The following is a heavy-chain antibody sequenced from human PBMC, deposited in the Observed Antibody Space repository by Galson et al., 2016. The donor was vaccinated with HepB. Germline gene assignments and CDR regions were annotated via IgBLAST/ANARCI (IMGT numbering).Heavy chain of an antibody. Sequence: QSGAEVKKPGESLMISCKGSGYNFATFWIGWVRQMPGKGLEWMGLIYPGDSDTRYSPSFQGQVTISADKSLNTAYLQWTSLKASDTATYHCARQGPVTTSSQPSDYWGQGTPVIVSP. D-gene: IGHD4-17*01. CDR3: ARQGPVTTSSQPSDY. V-gene: IGHV5-51*01. CDR1: GYNFATFW. CDR2: IYPGDSDT. J-gene: IGHJ4*02.